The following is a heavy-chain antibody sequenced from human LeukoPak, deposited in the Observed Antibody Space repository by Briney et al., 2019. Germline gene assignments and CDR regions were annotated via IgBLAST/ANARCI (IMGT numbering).Heavy chain of an antibody. CDR3: ARSSKTYYYDSRQPEFDY. D-gene: IGHD3-22*01. Sequence: ASVKVSCKASGYTFTSYGISWVRQAPGQGLEWMGWISAYNGNTNYAQKLQGRVTMTTDTSTSTAYMELRSLRSDDTAVYYCARSSKTYYYDSRQPEFDYWGQGTLVTVSS. CDR2: ISAYNGNT. J-gene: IGHJ4*02. V-gene: IGHV1-18*01. CDR1: GYTFTSYG.